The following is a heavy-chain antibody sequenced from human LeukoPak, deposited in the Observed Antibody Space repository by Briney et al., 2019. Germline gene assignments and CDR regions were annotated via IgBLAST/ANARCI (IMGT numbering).Heavy chain of an antibody. CDR1: GFTFSRYD. Sequence: QPGGSLRLSCAASGFTFSRYDMHWVRQGTGKGLEWVSAIGTGGDTHYPGSVKGRFTISRDNAKNTLYLQMNSLRAEDTAVYYCAKRSGSAYYYGMDVWGQGTTVTVSS. J-gene: IGHJ6*02. CDR2: IGTGGDT. D-gene: IGHD3-3*01. CDR3: AKRSGSAYYYGMDV. V-gene: IGHV3-13*04.